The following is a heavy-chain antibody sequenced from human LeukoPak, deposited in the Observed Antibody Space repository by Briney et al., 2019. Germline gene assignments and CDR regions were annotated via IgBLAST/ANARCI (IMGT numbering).Heavy chain of an antibody. CDR2: IHYSGRP. V-gene: IGHV4-59*11. CDR3: ARFGVDYDMDV. J-gene: IGHJ6*02. Sequence: KPSETLSLTCTVSGGSISGHYWTWFRQPPGKGLEWIGQIHYSGRPDYNPSLKSRVTISVDTSKNQLSLKVTSVTGADTAVYYCARFGVDYDMDVWGQGTTVTVSS. CDR1: GGSISGHY. D-gene: IGHD3-16*01.